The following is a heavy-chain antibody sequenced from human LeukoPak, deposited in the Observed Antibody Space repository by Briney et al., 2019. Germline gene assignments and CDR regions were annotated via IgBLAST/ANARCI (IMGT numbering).Heavy chain of an antibody. V-gene: IGHV4-38-2*01. D-gene: IGHD1-1*01. CDR3: AKAGTTGIHHWFDP. CDR2: IYHSGGS. Sequence: SETLSLTCVVSGYSISNDYYWGRIRQPPGKGLEWIGNIYHSGGSYYNPYLKSRVTILVDTSKNQFSLKLSSVTAADTAVYYCAKAGTTGIHHWFDPWGQGNLVTVSS. J-gene: IGHJ5*02. CDR1: GYSISNDYY.